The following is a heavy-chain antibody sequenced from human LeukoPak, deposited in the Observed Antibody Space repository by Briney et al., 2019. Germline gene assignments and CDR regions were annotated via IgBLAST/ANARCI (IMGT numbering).Heavy chain of an antibody. CDR3: ARLWAGNSGIDY. Sequence: PGGSLRLSCAASGFTFSNYWMQWVRRDPAKGLVLVLRVNGDGSHTDYAASVKGRFTISRDNAKNTLFLQMNSLRVEDTAVYYCARLWAGNSGIDYWGQGALVTVSS. CDR1: GFTFSNYW. D-gene: IGHD3-10*02. V-gene: IGHV3-74*01. CDR2: VNGDGSHT. J-gene: IGHJ4*02.